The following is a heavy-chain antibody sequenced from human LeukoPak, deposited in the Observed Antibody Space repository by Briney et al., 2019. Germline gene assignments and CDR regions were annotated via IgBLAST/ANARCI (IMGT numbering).Heavy chain of an antibody. J-gene: IGHJ4*02. V-gene: IGHV4-39*01. D-gene: IGHD1-1*01. CDR1: GGSISSSSYY. CDR2: IYYSGRT. Sequence: PSETLSLTXTVSGGSISSSSYYWGWIRQPPGKGLEWIGSIYYSGRTYYNPSLKSRVTISVDTSKNQLSLKLSSVTAADTAVYYCARQPRNWNDFLDYWGQGTLVTVSS. CDR3: ARQPRNWNDFLDY.